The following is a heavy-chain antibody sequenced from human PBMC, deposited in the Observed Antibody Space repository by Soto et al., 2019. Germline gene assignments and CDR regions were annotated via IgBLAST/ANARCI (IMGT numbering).Heavy chain of an antibody. J-gene: IGHJ4*02. CDR2: ISGYNNNT. V-gene: IGHV1-18*01. CDR1: GYTFANYG. D-gene: IGHD6-13*01. Sequence: QVRLVQSGPEVQQPGSSVRVSCKASGYTFANYGITWVRQASGQGLEWLGWISGYNNNTLYAQKFEGRDTLTTDKSTSRVYMELRSLKADDTAIYFCARESRWKPLLYLAQGTLGTVST. CDR3: ARESRWKPLLY.